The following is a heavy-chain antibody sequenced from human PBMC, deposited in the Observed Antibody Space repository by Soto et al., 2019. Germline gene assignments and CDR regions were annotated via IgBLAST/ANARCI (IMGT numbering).Heavy chain of an antibody. CDR2: ISWYSGSL. Sequence: EVRLVESGGGLVQPGRSLRLSCAASGFRFDDYAMHWVRQAPGNGLEWVSGISWYSGSLGYVDSVKGRFNISRDNDKNTLYLQMNSLRVEDTAFYYCAKDVGYCSSVSCHPHLEHWGQGALVTVSS. D-gene: IGHD2-2*01. V-gene: IGHV3-9*01. CDR1: GFRFDDYA. J-gene: IGHJ1*01. CDR3: AKDVGYCSSVSCHPHLEH.